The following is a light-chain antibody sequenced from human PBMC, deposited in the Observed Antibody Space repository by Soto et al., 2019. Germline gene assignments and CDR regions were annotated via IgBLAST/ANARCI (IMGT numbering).Light chain of an antibody. J-gene: IGLJ2*01. CDR1: SSDVGGYTY. Sequence: QPVLTQPASVSGSPGQSIAISCTGTSSDVGGYTYVSWYQQHPGKAPKLMIYDVSARPSGVSNRFSGSKSDNTASLTISGLQAEDEADYYCSSYTSSNTVIFGGGTQLTVL. V-gene: IGLV2-14*01. CDR3: SSYTSSNTVI. CDR2: DVS.